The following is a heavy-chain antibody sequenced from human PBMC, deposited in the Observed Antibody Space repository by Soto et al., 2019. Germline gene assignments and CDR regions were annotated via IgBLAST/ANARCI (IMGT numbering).Heavy chain of an antibody. V-gene: IGHV1-69*08. D-gene: IGHD7-27*01. J-gene: IGHJ2*01. CDR2: IIPILGIA. Sequence: QVQLVQSGAEVKKPGSSVKVSCKASGGTFSSYTISWVRQAPGQGLEWMGRIIPILGIANYAQKFQGRVTSTADKSTSTADMELSSLRSEDTAVYYCAREQTGDYWYFDLWGRGTLVTVSS. CDR3: AREQTGDYWYFDL. CDR1: GGTFSSYT.